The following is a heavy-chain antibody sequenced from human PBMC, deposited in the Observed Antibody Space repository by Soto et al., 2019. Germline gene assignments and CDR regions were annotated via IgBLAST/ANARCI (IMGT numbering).Heavy chain of an antibody. CDR3: ARPDYASGSYLDY. CDR1: GFTFSTYA. V-gene: IGHV3-30-3*01. D-gene: IGHD3-10*01. Sequence: QVQLVESGGGVVQPGRSLRLSCAASGFTFSTYAMHWVRQAPGKGLEWVAVISYDGGNKYYADSVKGRFTISRDNSKNTLYLQINSLRAEDTAVYYCARPDYASGSYLDYWGQGTLVTVSS. J-gene: IGHJ4*02. CDR2: ISYDGGNK.